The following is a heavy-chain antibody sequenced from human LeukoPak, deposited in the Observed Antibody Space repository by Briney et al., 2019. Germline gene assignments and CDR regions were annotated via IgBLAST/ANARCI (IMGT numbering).Heavy chain of an antibody. CDR3: ASRLTIFGVVT. D-gene: IGHD3-3*01. CDR2: ISYDGSNK. J-gene: IGHJ3*01. V-gene: IGHV3-30-3*01. Sequence: GGSLRLSCAASGFTFSSYAMHWVRQAPGKGLEWVAVISYDGSNKYYADSVKGRFTISRDNSKNTLYLQMNSLRAEDTAVYYCASRLTIFGVVTWGQGTMVTVSS. CDR1: GFTFSSYA.